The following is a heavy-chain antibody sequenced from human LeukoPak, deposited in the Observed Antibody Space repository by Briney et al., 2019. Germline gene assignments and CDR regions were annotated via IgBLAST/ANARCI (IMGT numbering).Heavy chain of an antibody. V-gene: IGHV3-23*01. J-gene: IGHJ4*02. CDR3: AKDSAKKYDDY. CDR1: GLTFSSYG. CDR2: ISGSGSTT. D-gene: IGHD2/OR15-2a*01. Sequence: GGSLRLSCAASGLTFSSYGMSWVRQAPGRGLDGVSGISGSGSTTKYADSVKGRFTISRDNSKNTLSLQMNALRAEDTAVYYCAKDSAKKYDDYWGQGTLVTVSS.